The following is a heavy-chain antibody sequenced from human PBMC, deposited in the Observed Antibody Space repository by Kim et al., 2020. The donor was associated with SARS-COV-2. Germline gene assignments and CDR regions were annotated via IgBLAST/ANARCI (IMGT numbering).Heavy chain of an antibody. V-gene: IGHV4-59*08. J-gene: IGHJ4*02. CDR3: ARQRYSSGCFDY. Sequence: NYNPSLKSRVTISVDTSKNQFSRKLSSVTAADTAVYYCARQRYSSGCFDYWGQGTLVTVSS. D-gene: IGHD6-19*01.